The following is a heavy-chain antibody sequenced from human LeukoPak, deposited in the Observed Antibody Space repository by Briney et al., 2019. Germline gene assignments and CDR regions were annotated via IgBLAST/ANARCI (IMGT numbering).Heavy chain of an antibody. V-gene: IGHV3-33*01. J-gene: IGHJ4*02. CDR1: GFTFSSYG. CDR2: IWYDGINK. CDR3: ARDPRAYYDTSGYTFDS. D-gene: IGHD3-22*01. Sequence: GGSLRLSRAASGFTFSSYGMHWVRQAPGKGLEWVAFIWYDGINKYYADSVKGRFTISRDNSKNTLYLQMNSLRAEDTAVYYCARDPRAYYDTSGYTFDSWGQGTLVTVSS.